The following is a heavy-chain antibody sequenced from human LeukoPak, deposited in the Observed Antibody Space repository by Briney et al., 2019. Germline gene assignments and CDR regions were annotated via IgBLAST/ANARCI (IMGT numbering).Heavy chain of an antibody. J-gene: IGHJ5*02. D-gene: IGHD4-11*01. CDR3: AREYDSRARFDP. V-gene: IGHV3-48*01. CDR1: GVTFSSHS. Sequence: PGGSLRLSCASSGVTFSSHSMNCIRQAPGKGLEWISFIDYGGSPIYYADPAKGRFTISRDDAKNSMYLHMNSLRAEDTAIYYCAREYDSRARFDPWGQGTLVTVSS. CDR2: IDYGGSPI.